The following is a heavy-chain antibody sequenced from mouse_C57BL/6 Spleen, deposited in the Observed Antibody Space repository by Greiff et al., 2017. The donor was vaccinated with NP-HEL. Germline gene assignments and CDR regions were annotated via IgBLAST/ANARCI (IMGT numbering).Heavy chain of an antibody. V-gene: IGHV1-50*01. Sequence: QVQLQQPGAELVKPGASVKLSCKASGYTFTSYWMQWVNQRPGQGLEWIGEIDPSDSYTNYNQKFKGKATLTVDTSSRTAYMQLRSLTSEDSAVYYCAPGGITGFAYWGQGTLVTVSA. J-gene: IGHJ3*01. CDR1: GYTFTSYW. CDR2: IDPSDSYT. CDR3: APGGITGFAY. D-gene: IGHD1-1*01.